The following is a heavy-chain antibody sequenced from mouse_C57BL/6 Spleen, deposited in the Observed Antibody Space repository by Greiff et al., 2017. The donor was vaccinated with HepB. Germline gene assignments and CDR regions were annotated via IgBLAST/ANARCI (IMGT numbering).Heavy chain of an antibody. Sequence: VQLQQSGAELVRPGASVKLSCTASGFNIKDDYMHWVKQRPEQGLEWIGWIDPENGDTEYASKFQGKATITADTSSNTAYLQLSSLTSEDTAVYYCTTLGVTTSGFDYWGQGTTLTVSS. CDR2: IDPENGDT. V-gene: IGHV14-4*01. D-gene: IGHD2-2*01. CDR3: TTLGVTTSGFDY. CDR1: GFNIKDDY. J-gene: IGHJ2*01.